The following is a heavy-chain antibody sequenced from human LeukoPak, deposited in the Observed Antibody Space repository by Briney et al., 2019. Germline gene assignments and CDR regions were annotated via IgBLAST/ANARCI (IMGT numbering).Heavy chain of an antibody. CDR3: ARAKSSYFDY. CDR1: GFTVSSSY. CDR2: IYSGGST. J-gene: IGHJ4*02. V-gene: IGHV3-53*01. Sequence: GGSLRLSCAASGFTVSSSYMSWVRQAPGKGLEWVSVIYSGGSTYYADSVKGRFTISRDNSKNTLYLQMNSLRAEDTAVYYCARAKSSYFDYWGQGTLVTVSS.